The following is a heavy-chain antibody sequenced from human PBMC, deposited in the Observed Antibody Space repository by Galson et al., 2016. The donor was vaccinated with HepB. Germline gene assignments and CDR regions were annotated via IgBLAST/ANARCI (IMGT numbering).Heavy chain of an antibody. CDR2: TYYRSSWSY. CDR1: GDSVSSGSAA. Sequence: CAISGDSVSSGSAAWNWIRQSPSRGLQWLGRTYYRSSWSYDYAASVSSRISIDPDTSKNQFSLQLNSVTPEDTAVYYCARDYWYGGNYNVDYWGQGTPVTVSS. D-gene: IGHD4-23*01. V-gene: IGHV6-1*01. J-gene: IGHJ4*02. CDR3: ARDYWYGGNYNVDY.